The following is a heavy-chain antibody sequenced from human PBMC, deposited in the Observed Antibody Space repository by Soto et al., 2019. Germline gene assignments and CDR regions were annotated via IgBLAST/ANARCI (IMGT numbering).Heavy chain of an antibody. CDR2: TYYRSKWYN. CDR3: ASQELRCYYAMDV. J-gene: IGHJ6*02. Sequence: SQPLSLTFAISGDSVSRNSAAWNWIRQSPSRGLEWLGRTYYRSKWYNDYAVSVKSRITINPDTSKNQFSLQLNSMTPEDTAFDYCASQELRCYYAMDVWGQGSTVIVSS. D-gene: IGHD4-17*01. CDR1: GDSVSRNSAA. V-gene: IGHV6-1*01.